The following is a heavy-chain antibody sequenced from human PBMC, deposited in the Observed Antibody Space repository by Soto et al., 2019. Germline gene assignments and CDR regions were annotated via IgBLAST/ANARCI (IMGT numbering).Heavy chain of an antibody. V-gene: IGHV4-59*01. CDR1: GGSISSYY. CDR2: IYYSGST. D-gene: IGHD4-4*01. J-gene: IGHJ6*02. CDR3: AGWTLTTSGVDV. Sequence: LSLTCTVSGGSISSYYWSWIRQPPGKGLEWIGYIYYSGSTNYNPSLKSRVTISVDTSKNQFSLKLSSVTAADTAVYYCAGWTLTTSGVDVWGQGATVTVSS.